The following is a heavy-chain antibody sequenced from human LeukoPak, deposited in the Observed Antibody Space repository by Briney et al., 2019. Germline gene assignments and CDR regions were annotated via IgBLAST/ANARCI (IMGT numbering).Heavy chain of an antibody. V-gene: IGHV4-59*12. D-gene: IGHD6-13*01. J-gene: IGHJ1*01. CDR2: IYYSGST. Sequence: PSETLSLTCNVPGDSISSYYWSWIRQPPGKGLEWIGYIYYSGSTNYNPSLKSRVTISVDTSKNQFSLKLSSVTAADTAVYYCARTAAAGRAEYFQHWGQGTLVTVSS. CDR3: ARTAAAGRAEYFQH. CDR1: GDSISSYY.